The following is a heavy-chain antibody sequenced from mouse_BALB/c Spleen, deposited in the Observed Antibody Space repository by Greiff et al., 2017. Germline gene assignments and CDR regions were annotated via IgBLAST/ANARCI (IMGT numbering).Heavy chain of an antibody. CDR2: IWAGGST. Sequence: QVQLKESGPGLVAPAQTLSITCTASGFSLTSYGVHWVRQPPGKGLEWLGVIWAGGSTNYNSALMSRLSTSKDNTKSQVFLKMISLQTDDTAMYYCARDNYGSYYYAMDYWGQGTSVTVSS. V-gene: IGHV2-9*02. CDR3: ARDNYGSYYYAMDY. CDR1: GFSLTSYG. J-gene: IGHJ4*01. D-gene: IGHD2-1*01.